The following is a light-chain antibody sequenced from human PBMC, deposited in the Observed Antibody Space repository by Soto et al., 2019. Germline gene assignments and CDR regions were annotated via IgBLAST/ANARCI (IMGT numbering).Light chain of an antibody. V-gene: IGLV1-44*01. CDR2: THN. Sequence: QSVLTQPPSVSGTPGQRVTISCSGSSSNIGSHLVNWYQQVPGTAPSLLIYTHNQRPSGVPDRFSDSKSGTSASLAISGLQSEDEAHYYCATWDASLQSWVFGGGTKHTVL. CDR3: ATWDASLQSWV. CDR1: SSNIGSHL. J-gene: IGLJ3*02.